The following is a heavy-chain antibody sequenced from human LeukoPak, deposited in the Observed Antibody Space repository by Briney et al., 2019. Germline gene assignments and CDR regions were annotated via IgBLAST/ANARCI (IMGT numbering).Heavy chain of an antibody. Sequence: ASVKVSCKASGYTFTSYGISWVRQAPGQGLEWMGWIRTYNGNTNYAQKLQGRVTMTTDTSTSTAYMELRSLRSDDTAVYYCARDGSGAFFYYDSSGYYYYWGQGTLVTVSS. J-gene: IGHJ4*02. CDR3: ARDGSGAFFYYDSSGYYYY. CDR2: IRTYNGNT. V-gene: IGHV1-18*01. CDR1: GYTFTSYG. D-gene: IGHD3-22*01.